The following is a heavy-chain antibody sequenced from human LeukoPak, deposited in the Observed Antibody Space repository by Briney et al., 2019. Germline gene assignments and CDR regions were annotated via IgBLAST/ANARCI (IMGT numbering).Heavy chain of an antibody. Sequence: GGSLRLSCAASGFTFSSYAFHWVRQAPGKGLEWVALISDHESGSNEYYAASVKGRFTISRDNSRKTLSLQMNTLRIEDTAVYYCARSRGYCGGEAQCEFTYWGQGTLVTVSS. V-gene: IGHV3-30-3*01. J-gene: IGHJ4*02. D-gene: IGHD2-21*01. CDR1: GFTFSSYA. CDR3: ARSRGYCGGEAQCEFTY. CDR2: ISDHESGSNE.